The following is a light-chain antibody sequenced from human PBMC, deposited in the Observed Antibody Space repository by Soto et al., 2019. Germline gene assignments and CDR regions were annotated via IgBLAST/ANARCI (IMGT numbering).Light chain of an antibody. CDR3: QQYRSWPRT. CDR1: QSVDIS. V-gene: IGKV3-15*01. Sequence: ERVLTHSPATVSVCPGERIILSCRASQSVDISLAWYQQKPGQAPRLLIYGASTRATDMPGTFSGRGSGTEFTLTITSLRPEDFGVYYCQQYRSWPRTFGQGTKVDIK. CDR2: GAS. J-gene: IGKJ1*01.